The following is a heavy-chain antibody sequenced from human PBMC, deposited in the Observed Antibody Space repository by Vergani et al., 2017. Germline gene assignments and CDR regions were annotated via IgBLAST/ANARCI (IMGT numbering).Heavy chain of an antibody. Sequence: QVQLQESGPGLVKSSETLSLTCSVSFDSIRNLYCNWIRQPPGKGLEWIGSIHYSENTNYNPSLKTRVTISVDTSKNQFSLTLTSGTAADTAVYYRASDTHSGQRADRWGQGILVTVTS. V-gene: IGHV4-59*11. CDR1: FDSIRNLY. J-gene: IGHJ5*02. CDR3: ASDTHSGQRADR. CDR2: IHYSENT. D-gene: IGHD6-19*01.